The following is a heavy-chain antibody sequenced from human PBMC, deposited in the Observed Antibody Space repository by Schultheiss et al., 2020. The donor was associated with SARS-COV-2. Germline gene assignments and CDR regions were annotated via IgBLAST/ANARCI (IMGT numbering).Heavy chain of an antibody. CDR1: GGSISSGDYY. CDR3: AREGYYDSSGYYPDY. V-gene: IGHV4-30-4*01. D-gene: IGHD3-22*01. Sequence: SETLSLTCTVSGGSISSGDYYWSWIRQPPGKGLEWIGYIYYSGSTYYNPSLKSRVTISVDTSKNQFSLKLSSVTAADTAVYYCAREGYYDSSGYYPDYWGQGTLVTVSS. J-gene: IGHJ4*02. CDR2: IYYSGST.